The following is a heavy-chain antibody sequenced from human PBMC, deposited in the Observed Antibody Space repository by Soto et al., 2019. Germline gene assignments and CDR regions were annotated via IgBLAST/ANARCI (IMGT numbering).Heavy chain of an antibody. CDR1: GDSVSSNTAA. V-gene: IGHV6-1*01. J-gene: IGHJ4*02. D-gene: IGHD6-19*01. CDR2: TYYRSNWRH. Sequence: SQTLSLTCSISGDSVSSNTAAWNWIRSSPSRGLEWLGRTYYRSNWRHDYAVSVKSRITVNPDTSKNHFSLQLNSVTPDDTAVYYCARGVAGSGFDLWGQGTLVTVSS. CDR3: ARGVAGSGFDL.